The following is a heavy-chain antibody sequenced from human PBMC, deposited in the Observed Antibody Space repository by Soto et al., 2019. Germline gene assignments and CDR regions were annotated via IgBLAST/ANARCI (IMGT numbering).Heavy chain of an antibody. V-gene: IGHV3-49*03. CDR1: GFTFGDSA. D-gene: IGHD1-26*01. J-gene: IGHJ4*02. Sequence: EVQLVESGGGLVQPGRSLRLSCITSGFTFGDSAMIWFRQDPGKGLEWVSFITSKRYGGKTEYAASVKGRFTISRDASTSVAYLQMHSLSTDDTAVYYCSRLPPNNWGAPLDCWGQGTLVTVSS. CDR2: ITSKRYGGKT. CDR3: SRLPPNNWGAPLDC.